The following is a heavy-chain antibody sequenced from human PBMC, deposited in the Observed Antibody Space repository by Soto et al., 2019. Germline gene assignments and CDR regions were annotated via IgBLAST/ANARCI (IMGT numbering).Heavy chain of an antibody. J-gene: IGHJ4*02. D-gene: IGHD2-21*02. CDR2: IIPIFGTA. CDR3: ARGGCGGDCYSSQYFDY. CDR1: GGTFSSYA. V-gene: IGHV1-69*01. Sequence: QVLLVQSGAEVKKPGSSVKVSCKASGGTFSSYAISWVRQAPGQGLEWMGGIIPIFGTANYAQKFQGRVTITADESTSTAYMELSSLRSEDTAVYYCARGGCGGDCYSSQYFDYWGQGTLVTVSS.